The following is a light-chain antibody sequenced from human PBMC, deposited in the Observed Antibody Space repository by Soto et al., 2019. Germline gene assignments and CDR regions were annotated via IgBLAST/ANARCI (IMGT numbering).Light chain of an antibody. CDR2: AAS. CDR1: QSISSY. CDR3: EPSYSPPRT. J-gene: IGKJ1*01. Sequence: QMTQSTSSLSASVGDRVTITCRASQSISSYLNWYQQKPGKAPKLLIYAASSLQSGVPSRFSGSGSGTDFTLAISSLQPEDFATYYCEPSYSPPRTFGQGTKVDI. V-gene: IGKV1-39*01.